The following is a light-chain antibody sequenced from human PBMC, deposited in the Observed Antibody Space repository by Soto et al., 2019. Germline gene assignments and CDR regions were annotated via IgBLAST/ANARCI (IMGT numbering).Light chain of an antibody. CDR2: WAS. CDR1: RSVLYSSNNKNY. J-gene: IGKJ4*01. V-gene: IGKV4-1*01. Sequence: DIGMTQSPDSLAVSLGERATINCKSSRSVLYSSNNKNYLVWYQQKPGQPPKXLIYWASTRESGVPERFSGSGSGTDFTLTISSLQAEDVAVYYCQQYYSNPLTFGGGTKVDIK. CDR3: QQYYSNPLT.